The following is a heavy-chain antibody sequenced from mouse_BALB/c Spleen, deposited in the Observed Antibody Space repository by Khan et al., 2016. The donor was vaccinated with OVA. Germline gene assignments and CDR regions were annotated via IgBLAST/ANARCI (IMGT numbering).Heavy chain of an antibody. CDR1: GYTFTDYY. Sequence: QVQLQQSGAELARPGASVKLSCKASGYTFTDYYINWVKQRTGQGLEWIGEISPGSGDTYYTEKFKGKDTLTADKSSTTAYMQLSSLTSEAAAVYFCARRNYFGYTFAYWGQGTLVTVSA. V-gene: IGHV1-77*01. CDR3: ARRNYFGYTFAY. D-gene: IGHD1-2*01. J-gene: IGHJ3*01. CDR2: ISPGSGDT.